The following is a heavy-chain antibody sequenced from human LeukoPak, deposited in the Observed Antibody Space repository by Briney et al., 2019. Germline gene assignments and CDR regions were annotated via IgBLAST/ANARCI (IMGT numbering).Heavy chain of an antibody. CDR1: GFNFSRYT. CDR3: ARWDPRAAGTSYYYYGMDV. Sequence: GGSLRLSCAASGFNFSRYTMNWVRQAPGKGLEWVSVIYSGGSTYYADSVKGRFTISRDNSKNTLYLQMNSLRAEDTAVYYCARWDPRAAGTSYYYYGMDVWGQGTTVTVSS. D-gene: IGHD6-13*01. J-gene: IGHJ6*02. CDR2: IYSGGST. V-gene: IGHV3-53*01.